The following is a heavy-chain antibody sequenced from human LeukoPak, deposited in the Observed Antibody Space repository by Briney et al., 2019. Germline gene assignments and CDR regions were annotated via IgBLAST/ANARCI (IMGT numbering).Heavy chain of an antibody. V-gene: IGHV1-69*02. D-gene: IGHD6-19*01. J-gene: IGHJ4*02. CDR1: GGTFSSYT. CDR2: IIPILGIA. CDR3: ARGAVAGMEWFDY. Sequence: SVKVSCKASGGTFSSYTISWVRQAPGQGLEWMGRIIPILGIANYAQKFQGRVTITADKSTSTAYMELSSLRSEDTAVYYCARGAVAGMEWFDYWGQGTLVTVSS.